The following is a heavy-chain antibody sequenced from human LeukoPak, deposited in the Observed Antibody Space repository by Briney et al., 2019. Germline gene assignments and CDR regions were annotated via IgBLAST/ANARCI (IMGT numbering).Heavy chain of an antibody. CDR2: IYTSGST. V-gene: IGHV4-4*07. J-gene: IGHJ5*02. CDR1: GGSISSYY. Sequence: SETLSLTCTVSGGSISSYYWSWIRQPAGKGLEWIGRIYTSGSTNYNPSLKSRVTISVDTSKNQFSLKPSSVTAADTAVYYCARGDYYGSGTNCFDPWGQGTLVTVSS. D-gene: IGHD3-10*01. CDR3: ARGDYYGSGTNCFDP.